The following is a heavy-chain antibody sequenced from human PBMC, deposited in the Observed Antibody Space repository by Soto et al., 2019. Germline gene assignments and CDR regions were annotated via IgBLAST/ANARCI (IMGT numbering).Heavy chain of an antibody. Sequence: QVQLVQSGDEMKKPGASVRVSCKASGYIFVHYGIAWVRQAPGQGLEWMGWISPYTGDTHSASKVQGRLTMTTDTSTSRAYRDLGSLTSDDTAVYYCAMVDNYVTPTPQDVWGQGTTVTVSS. J-gene: IGHJ6*02. CDR2: ISPYTGDT. D-gene: IGHD3-16*01. CDR3: AMVDNYVTPTPQDV. V-gene: IGHV1-18*01. CDR1: GYIFVHYG.